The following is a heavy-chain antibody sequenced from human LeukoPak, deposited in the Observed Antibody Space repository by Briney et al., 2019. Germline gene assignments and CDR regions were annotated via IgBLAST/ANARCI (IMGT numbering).Heavy chain of an antibody. CDR2: INSDGSST. V-gene: IGHV3-74*01. J-gene: IGHJ4*02. CDR1: GFTFSSYW. D-gene: IGHD3-3*01. Sequence: PGGSLRLSCAASGFTFSSYWMHWVRQAPGKGLVWVSRINSDGSSTSYADSVKGRFTISRDNAKNTLYLQMNSLRAEDTAVYYCASEKIWSGLIDYWGQGTLVTVSS. CDR3: ASEKIWSGLIDY.